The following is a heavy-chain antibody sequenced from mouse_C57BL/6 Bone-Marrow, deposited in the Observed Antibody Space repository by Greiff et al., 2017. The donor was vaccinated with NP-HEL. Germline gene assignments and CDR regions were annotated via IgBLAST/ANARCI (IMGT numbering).Heavy chain of an antibody. CDR3: ARWKYYGSSFYWYFDV. D-gene: IGHD1-1*01. CDR1: GYTFTSYW. V-gene: IGHV1-50*01. J-gene: IGHJ1*03. Sequence: VQLQQPGAELVKPGASVKLSCKASGYTFTSYWMQWVKQRPGQGLEWIGEIDPSDSYTNYNQKFKGKATLTVDTSSSTAYMQLSSLTSEDSAVYYCARWKYYGSSFYWYFDVWGIGTTVTVSS. CDR2: IDPSDSYT.